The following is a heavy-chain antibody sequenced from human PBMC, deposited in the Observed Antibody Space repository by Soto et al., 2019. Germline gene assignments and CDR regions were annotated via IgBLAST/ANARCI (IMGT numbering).Heavy chain of an antibody. CDR3: AKEAENYFYYGMDV. Sequence: ASVKVSCKASGYTFSGRYIHWVRQAPGQGLQWMGRINPNSGYTNYAQKFQGRDTVTRDTSISTAYMELTSLRSDDTAVYFCAKEAENYFYYGMDVWGQGTTVTVS. V-gene: IGHV1-2*06. J-gene: IGHJ6*02. D-gene: IGHD6-19*01. CDR1: GYTFSGRY. CDR2: INPNSGYT.